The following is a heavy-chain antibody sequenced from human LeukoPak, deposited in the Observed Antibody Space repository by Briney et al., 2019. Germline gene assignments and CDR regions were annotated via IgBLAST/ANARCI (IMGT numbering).Heavy chain of an antibody. CDR2: IYYSGST. D-gene: IGHD3-22*01. CDR3: ARLPYYYDSSGSWFDP. Sequence: PSETLSLTCTVSGGSISSYYWSWIRQPPGKGLEWMGYIYYSGSTNYNPSLKSRVTISVDTSKNQSSRKLSSVTAADTAGYYCARLPYYYDSSGSWFDPWGQGTLVTVSS. J-gene: IGHJ5*02. CDR1: GGSISSYY. V-gene: IGHV4-59*08.